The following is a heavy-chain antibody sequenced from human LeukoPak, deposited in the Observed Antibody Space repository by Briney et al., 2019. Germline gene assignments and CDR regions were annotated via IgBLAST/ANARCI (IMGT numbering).Heavy chain of an antibody. V-gene: IGHV4-34*01. J-gene: IGHJ6*03. D-gene: IGHD2-21*02. CDR2: IYYSGST. CDR1: GGSFSGYY. CDR3: ARETAYYYYYYMDV. Sequence: SETLSLTCAVYGGSFSGYYWGWIRQPPGKGLEWIGSIYYSGSTYYNPSLKSRVTIPVDTSKNHFSLRLSSVTAADTAVYYCARETAYYYYYYMDVWGKGTTVTVSS.